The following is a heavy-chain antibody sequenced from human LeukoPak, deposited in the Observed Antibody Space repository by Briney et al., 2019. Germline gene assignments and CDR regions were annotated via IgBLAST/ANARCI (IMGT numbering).Heavy chain of an antibody. V-gene: IGHV3-48*03. CDR1: GFTFSSYE. D-gene: IGHD3-22*01. CDR3: ARALTPPYYYDSSGYYEDY. CDR2: ISSSGSTI. Sequence: GGSLRLSCAASGFTFSSYEMNWVRQAPGKGLEWVSYISSSGSTIYYADSVKGRFTISRDNAKNSLYLQMNCLGAEDTAVYYCARALTPPYYYDSSGYYEDYWGQGTLVTVSS. J-gene: IGHJ4*02.